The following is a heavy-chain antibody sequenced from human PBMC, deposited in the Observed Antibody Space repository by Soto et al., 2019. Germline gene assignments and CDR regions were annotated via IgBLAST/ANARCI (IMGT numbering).Heavy chain of an antibody. Sequence: PSETLSLTCAVYGGSFSGYYWSWIRQPPGKGLEWIGEINHSGSTNYNPSLKSRVTISVDTSKNQFSLKLSSVTAADTAVYYCGRGGTVGVPAAMYYYYMDVWGKGTTVTVSS. CDR3: GRGGTVGVPAAMYYYYMDV. J-gene: IGHJ6*03. CDR2: INHSGST. V-gene: IGHV4-34*01. D-gene: IGHD2-2*01. CDR1: GGSFSGYY.